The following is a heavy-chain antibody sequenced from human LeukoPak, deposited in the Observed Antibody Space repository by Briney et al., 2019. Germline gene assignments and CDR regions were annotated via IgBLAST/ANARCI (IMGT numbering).Heavy chain of an antibody. CDR2: IYSDGRT. V-gene: IGHV3-53*01. CDR3: ARDSGRFDVFDI. CDR1: GFTVSTNY. D-gene: IGHD2-15*01. Sequence: GGSLRLSCADSGFTVSTNYMSWVRQAPGKGLEWVSVIYSDGRTYYSDSVKGRFTISRHNTTHTLYLQMNSLRAEDTSVYYCARDSGRFDVFDIWGQGTMVTVSS. J-gene: IGHJ3*02.